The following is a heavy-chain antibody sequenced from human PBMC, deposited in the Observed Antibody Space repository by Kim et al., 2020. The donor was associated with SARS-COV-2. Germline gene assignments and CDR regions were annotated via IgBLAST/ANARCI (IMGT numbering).Heavy chain of an antibody. CDR1: GGSFSGYY. J-gene: IGHJ6*01. Sequence: SETLSLTCAVYGGSFSGYYWSWIRQPPGKGLEWIGEINHSGSTNYNPSLKSRVTISVDTSKNQFSLKLSSVTAADTAVYYCARGPRVVDIVATTPYYGM. CDR2: INHSGST. D-gene: IGHD5-12*01. CDR3: ARGPRVVDIVATTPYYGM. V-gene: IGHV4-34*01.